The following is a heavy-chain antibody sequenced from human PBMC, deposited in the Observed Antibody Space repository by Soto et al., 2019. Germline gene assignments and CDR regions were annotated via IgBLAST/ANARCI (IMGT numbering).Heavy chain of an antibody. CDR2: IYYSGNT. Sequence: SETLSLTCTVSGGSISRSTYYWGWIRQPPGKGLEWIGSIYYSGNTYYNPSLKSRVTVSVDTSRNQFSLKLSSVTAADTAVYYCARHLHPTTGYCPSSSCYHFDWWGQGTLVTVS. J-gene: IGHJ4*02. CDR1: GGSISRSTYY. CDR3: ARHLHPTTGYCPSSSCYHFDW. D-gene: IGHD2-2*01. V-gene: IGHV4-39*01.